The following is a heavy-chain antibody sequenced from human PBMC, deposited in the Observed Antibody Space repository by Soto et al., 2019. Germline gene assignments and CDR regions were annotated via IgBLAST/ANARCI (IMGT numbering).Heavy chain of an antibody. CDR3: AREVMVRGVRDYMDV. J-gene: IGHJ6*03. V-gene: IGHV3-21*01. CDR1: GFTFSSYS. Sequence: GGSLRLSCAASGFTFSSYSMNWVRQAPGKGLEWVSSISSSSSYIYYADSVKGRFTISRDNAKNSLYLQMNSLRAEDTAVYYCAREVMVRGVRDYMDVWGKGNTVTVS. CDR2: ISSSSSYI. D-gene: IGHD3-10*01.